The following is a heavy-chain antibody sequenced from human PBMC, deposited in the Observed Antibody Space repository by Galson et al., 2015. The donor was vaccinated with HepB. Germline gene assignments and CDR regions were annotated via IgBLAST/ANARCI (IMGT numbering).Heavy chain of an antibody. V-gene: IGHV3-53*01. CDR2: IYSGGST. CDR3: ARRSHCTNGVCYNGFFDY. D-gene: IGHD2-8*01. Sequence: SLRLSCAASGFTVSSNYMSWVRQAPGKGLEWVSVIYSGGSTYYADSVKGRFTISRDNSKNTLYLQMNSLRAEDTAVYYCARRSHCTNGVCYNGFFDYWGQGTLVTVSS. J-gene: IGHJ4*02. CDR1: GFTVSSNY.